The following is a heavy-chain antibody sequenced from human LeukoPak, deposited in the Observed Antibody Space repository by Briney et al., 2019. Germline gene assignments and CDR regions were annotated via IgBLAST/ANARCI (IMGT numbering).Heavy chain of an antibody. V-gene: IGHV3-11*04. J-gene: IGHJ3*02. CDR2: ISSSGSTI. CDR3: ARDRARATGAFDI. CDR1: GFTFSDYY. D-gene: IGHD3-10*01. Sequence: PGGSLRLSCAASGFTFSDYYMSWIRQAPGKGLEWVSYISSSGSTIYYVDSVKGRFTISRDNAKNSLYLQMNSLRAEDTAVYYCARDRARATGAFDIWGQGTMVTVSS.